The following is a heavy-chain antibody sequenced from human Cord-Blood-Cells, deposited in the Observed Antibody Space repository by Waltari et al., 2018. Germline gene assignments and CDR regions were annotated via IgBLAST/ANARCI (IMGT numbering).Heavy chain of an antibody. CDR2: IDWDDDK. Sequence: QVTLKESGPALVKPTQTLTLTCTFSGFSLSTSGMRVSWIRQPPGKALGCLALIDWDDDKYYRTSLKTRLTISKDTVKNHVVLTMPNMDPVDTATYYCAREGFHYYYSSRYYLDYWGQGTLVTVSS. D-gene: IGHD3-22*01. J-gene: IGHJ4*02. V-gene: IGHV2-70*01. CDR3: AREGFHYYYSSRYYLDY. CDR1: GFSLSTSGMR.